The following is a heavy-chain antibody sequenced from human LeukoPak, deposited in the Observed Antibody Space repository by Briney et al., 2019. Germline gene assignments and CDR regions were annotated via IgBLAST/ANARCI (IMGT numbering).Heavy chain of an antibody. CDR1: GFTFSSYA. Sequence: GGSLRLSCAASGFTFSSYAMSWVRQAPGKGLEWVSAISGSGGSTYYADSVKGRFTISRDNSKNTLYLQMKSLRAEDTAVYYCAKDRHIVVVVAATGDYMDVWGKGTTVTVSS. D-gene: IGHD2-15*01. V-gene: IGHV3-23*01. J-gene: IGHJ6*03. CDR2: ISGSGGST. CDR3: AKDRHIVVVVAATGDYMDV.